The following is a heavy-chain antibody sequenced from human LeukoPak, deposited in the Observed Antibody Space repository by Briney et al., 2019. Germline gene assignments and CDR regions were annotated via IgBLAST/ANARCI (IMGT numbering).Heavy chain of an antibody. Sequence: GASVKVSCKASGYTFTGYYMHWVRQAPGQGLEWMGWINPNSGGTNYAQKFQGRVTMTRDTSISTAYMELSRLRSDDTAVSYCARGSSGGSCQYYYGMDVWGQGTTVTVSS. D-gene: IGHD2-15*01. CDR1: GYTFTGYY. V-gene: IGHV1-2*02. CDR2: INPNSGGT. J-gene: IGHJ6*02. CDR3: ARGSSGGSCQYYYGMDV.